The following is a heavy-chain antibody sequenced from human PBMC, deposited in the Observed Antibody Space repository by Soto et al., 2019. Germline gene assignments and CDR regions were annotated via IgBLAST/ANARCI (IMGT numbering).Heavy chain of an antibody. CDR1: GFTFSSYA. D-gene: IGHD2-15*01. V-gene: IGHV3-23*01. CDR2: ISGSGGST. CDR3: AKFDVVVVAAATFDY. J-gene: IGHJ4*02. Sequence: PGGSLRLSCAASGFTFSSYAMSWVRQAPWEGLEWVSAISGSGGSTYYADSVKGRFTISRDNSKNTLYLQMNSLRAEDTAVYYCAKFDVVVVAAATFDYWGKGTRVSVAS.